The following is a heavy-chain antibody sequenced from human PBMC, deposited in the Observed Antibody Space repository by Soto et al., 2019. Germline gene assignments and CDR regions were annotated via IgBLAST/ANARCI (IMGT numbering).Heavy chain of an antibody. J-gene: IGHJ4*01. V-gene: IGHV3-74*01. CDR3: TTDSYFTLGLVRFDY. CDR1: GFTFSSYW. CDR2: INSDGSST. D-gene: IGHD3-10*01. Sequence: GGSLRLSCAASGFTFSSYWMHWVRQAPGKGLVWVSRINSDGSSTSYADSVKGRFTISRDNAKNTLYLQMNSLRAEDTAVYYCTTDSYFTLGLVRFDYSGLGTLVTVSS.